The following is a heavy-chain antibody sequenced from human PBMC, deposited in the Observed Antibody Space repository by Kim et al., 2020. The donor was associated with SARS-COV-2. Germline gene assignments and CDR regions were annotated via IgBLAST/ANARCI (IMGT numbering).Heavy chain of an antibody. V-gene: IGHV4-61*01. CDR3: ARDRHLYYGSGSYCCYAMEA. J-gene: IGHJ6*02. D-gene: IGHD3-10*01. CDR1: GGSFSSGSYY. CDR2: LYYSGNT. Sequence: SETLSLTCTVSGGSFSSGSYYWSWLRQPPGKGLEWIGYLYYSGNTNYNPSLQSPITISVVTSKNPLSLKLSSVTAADTAVYYCARDRHLYYGSGSYCCYAMEASGPGTTGTVSS.